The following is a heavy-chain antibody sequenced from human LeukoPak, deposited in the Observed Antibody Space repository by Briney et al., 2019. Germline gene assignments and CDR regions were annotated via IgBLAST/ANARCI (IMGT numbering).Heavy chain of an antibody. CDR1: GFTFSSYA. Sequence: GGSLRLSCAVSGFTFSSYAMSWVRQAPGRGLEWVSAISGSGGSTYYADSVKGRFTISRDNSKNTLYLQMNSLRAEDTAVYYCAAPMVRGGGMDVWGQGTTVTVSS. CDR3: AAPMVRGGGMDV. V-gene: IGHV3-23*01. J-gene: IGHJ6*02. D-gene: IGHD3-10*01. CDR2: ISGSGGST.